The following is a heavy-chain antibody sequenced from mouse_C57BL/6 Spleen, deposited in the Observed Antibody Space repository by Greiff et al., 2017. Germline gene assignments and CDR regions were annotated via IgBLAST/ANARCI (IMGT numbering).Heavy chain of an antibody. D-gene: IGHD1-1*01. CDR1: GYTFTDYY. CDR2: INPNNGGT. CDR3: ARSRPTTVVATRYAMDY. Sequence: EVQLQQSGPELVKPGASVKISCKASGYTFTDYYMNWVKQSHGKSLEWIGDINPNNGGTSYNQKFKGKATLTVDKSSSTAYMELRSLTSEDSAVYYCARSRPTTVVATRYAMDYWGQGTSVTVSS. V-gene: IGHV1-26*01. J-gene: IGHJ4*01.